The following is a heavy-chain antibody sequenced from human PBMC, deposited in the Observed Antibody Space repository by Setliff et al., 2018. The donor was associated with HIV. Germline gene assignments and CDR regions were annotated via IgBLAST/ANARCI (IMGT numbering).Heavy chain of an antibody. Sequence: SETLSLTCTVSGGPISSGSYSWSWIRQPAGEGLEWIGRIYTNGTTNYNPSLRTRSTISVDLSKNQFSLTLSPVTAADTAIYYCARERRNVVDYDSLFFDTWGQGTMVTV. J-gene: IGHJ3*02. CDR3: ARERRNVVDYDSLFFDT. V-gene: IGHV4-61*02. D-gene: IGHD4-17*01. CDR1: GGPISSGSYS. CDR2: IYTNGTT.